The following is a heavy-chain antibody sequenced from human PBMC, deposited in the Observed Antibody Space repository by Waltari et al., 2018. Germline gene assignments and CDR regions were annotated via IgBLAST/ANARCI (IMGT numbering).Heavy chain of an antibody. CDR2: IIPIFSTA. D-gene: IGHD3-10*01. Sequence: QVQLVQSGAEVKKPGSSVKVSCKASGGTFSSYAISWVRQAPGQGLEWMGRIIPIFSTANYAQKFQGRVTITADKSTSTAYMELISLRSEDTAVYYCARDVGVQGADSLWGYFQHWGQGTLVTVSS. V-gene: IGHV1-69*08. CDR3: ARDVGVQGADSLWGYFQH. J-gene: IGHJ1*01. CDR1: GGTFSSYA.